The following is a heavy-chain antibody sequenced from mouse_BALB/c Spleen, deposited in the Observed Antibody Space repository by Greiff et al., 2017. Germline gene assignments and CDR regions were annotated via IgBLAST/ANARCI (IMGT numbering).Heavy chain of an antibody. Sequence: VQRVESGAELMKPGASVKISCKATGYTFSSYWIEWVKQRPGHGLEWIGEILPGSGSTNYNEKFKGKATFTADTSSNTAYMQLSSLTSEDSAVYYCARAEVRRRYFDVWGAGTTVTVSS. CDR1: GYTFSSYW. CDR2: ILPGSGST. CDR3: ARAEVRRRYFDV. V-gene: IGHV1-9*01. D-gene: IGHD2-14*01. J-gene: IGHJ1*01.